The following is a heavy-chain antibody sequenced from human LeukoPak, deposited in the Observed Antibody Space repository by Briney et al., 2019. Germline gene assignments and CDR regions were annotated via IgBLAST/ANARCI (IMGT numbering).Heavy chain of an antibody. CDR1: VYTFTIYG. D-gene: IGHD5-18*01. CDR3: ARLNTAMVLYYFDY. V-gene: IGHV1-18*01. J-gene: IGHJ4*02. Sequence: GASVTVSCTASVYTFTIYGISWVRQAPGQGLEWMGWISAYNGNTNYAQKLQGRVTMTTDTSTSTAYMELRSLRSDDTAVYYCARLNTAMVLYYFDYWGQGTLVTVSS. CDR2: ISAYNGNT.